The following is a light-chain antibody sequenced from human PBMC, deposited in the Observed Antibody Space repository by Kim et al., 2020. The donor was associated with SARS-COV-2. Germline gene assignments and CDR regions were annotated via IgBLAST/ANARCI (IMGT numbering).Light chain of an antibody. CDR1: QTVLYNSNSKSY. CDR2: CAS. J-gene: IGKJ2*03. CDR3: QQYYSTPPS. Sequence: ATLNCKSSQTVLYNSNSKSYLAWYQQKPGKAPKLLIYCASIRESGVSDRFSGSGSETDFTLTIGSLQADDVAVYYCQQYYSTPPSFGQGTKLEI. V-gene: IGKV4-1*01.